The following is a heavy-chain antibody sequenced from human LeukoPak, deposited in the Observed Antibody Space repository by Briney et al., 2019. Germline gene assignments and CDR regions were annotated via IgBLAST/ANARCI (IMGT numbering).Heavy chain of an antibody. D-gene: IGHD6-19*01. Sequence: GGSLRLSCAASGFIFRSYSMNWVRQAPGKGLEWVGRIRSKTHGETIDYAAPVRGRFTISRDDSKNTLYLQLNSLKTEDTAVYYCATEVIIAVTGNDYWGQGSLVTVSS. CDR1: GFIFRSYS. J-gene: IGHJ4*02. CDR3: ATEVIIAVTGNDY. CDR2: IRSKTHGETI. V-gene: IGHV3-15*07.